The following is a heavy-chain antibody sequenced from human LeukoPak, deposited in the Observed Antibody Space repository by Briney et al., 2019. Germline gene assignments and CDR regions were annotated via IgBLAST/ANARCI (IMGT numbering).Heavy chain of an antibody. CDR3: ARDQKVGATPYFGMDV. CDR1: GGTFSSYA. Sequence: SVTVSCKASGGTFSSYAIHWVRQAPGQGLEWVGRIIPMLGTVNYAQKFQGRVTFIADKLMSTAYMELSSLRSEDTAVYYCARDQKVGATPYFGMDVWGQGTTVTVSS. V-gene: IGHV1-69*04. D-gene: IGHD1-26*01. J-gene: IGHJ6*02. CDR2: IIPMLGTV.